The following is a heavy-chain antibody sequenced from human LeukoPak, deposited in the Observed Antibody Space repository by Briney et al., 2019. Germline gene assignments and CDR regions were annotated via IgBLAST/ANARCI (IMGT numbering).Heavy chain of an antibody. V-gene: IGHV4-38-2*01. J-gene: IGHJ5*02. CDR3: ARRLPLTTDEFDP. CDR1: GYSISSGYY. Sequence: SETLSLTCAVSGYSISSGYYWGWIRQPPGKGLEWIGSIYHSGSTYYNPSLKSRVTISVDTSKNQFSLKLSSVTAADTAVYYCARRLPLTTDEFDPWGRGTLVTVSS. D-gene: IGHD4-17*01. CDR2: IYHSGST.